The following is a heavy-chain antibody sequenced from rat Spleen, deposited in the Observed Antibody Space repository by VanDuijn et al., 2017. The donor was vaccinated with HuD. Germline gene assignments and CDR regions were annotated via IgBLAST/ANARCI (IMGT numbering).Heavy chain of an antibody. Sequence: EVQLVESGGGLVQPGRSLKLSCAASGFTFSDYNMAWVRQAPKKGLEWVATISYDGSSTYYRDSVKGRFTISRDNAKSTLYLQMDSLRSEDTATYYCARPNVKLRRVWVHYFDYWGQGVMVTVSS. CDR1: GFTFSDYN. J-gene: IGHJ2*01. CDR2: ISYDGSST. D-gene: IGHD1-11*01. V-gene: IGHV5-7*01. CDR3: ARPNVKLRRVWVHYFDY.